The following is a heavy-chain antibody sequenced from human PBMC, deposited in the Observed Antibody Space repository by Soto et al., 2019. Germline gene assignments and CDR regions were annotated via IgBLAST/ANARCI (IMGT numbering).Heavy chain of an antibody. CDR2: IWFDENNK. J-gene: IGHJ4*02. D-gene: IGHD3-10*01. V-gene: IGHV3-33*07. CDR3: ARDFKKGSYLDF. CDR1: GFTFRTYG. Sequence: GGSLRLSCAVSGFTFRTYGFYWVRQAPGKGLEWVALIWFDENNKNYADSVKGRFTISRDNSQNTLYLQMNNLRAEDTAIYYCARDFKKGSYLDFWGQGTVVTV.